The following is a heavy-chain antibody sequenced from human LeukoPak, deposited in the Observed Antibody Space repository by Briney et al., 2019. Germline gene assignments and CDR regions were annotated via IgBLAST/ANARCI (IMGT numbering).Heavy chain of an antibody. Sequence: SETLSLTCAVYGGSFSGYYWSWIRQPPRKGLEWIGEINHSGSTNYNPSLKSRVTISVDTSKNQFSLKLSSVTAADTAVYYCARGRRGWYHFDYWGQGTLVTVSS. D-gene: IGHD6-19*01. CDR2: INHSGST. CDR3: ARGRRGWYHFDY. CDR1: GGSFSGYY. J-gene: IGHJ4*02. V-gene: IGHV4-34*01.